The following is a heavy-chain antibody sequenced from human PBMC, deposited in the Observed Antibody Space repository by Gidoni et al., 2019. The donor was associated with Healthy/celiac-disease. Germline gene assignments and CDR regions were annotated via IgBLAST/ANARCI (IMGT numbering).Heavy chain of an antibody. CDR2: IKSKTDGGTT. J-gene: IGHJ4*02. D-gene: IGHD3-16*01. Sequence: EVQLVESGGGLVKPGGSLRLSCAASGFTFSNAWMSWVRQAPGKGLEWVGRIKSKTDGGTTDYAAPVKGRFTISRDESKNTLYLQMNSLKTEDTAVYYCTTEYDYVWGSPFDYWGQGTLVTVSS. CDR1: GFTFSNAW. V-gene: IGHV3-15*01. CDR3: TTEYDYVWGSPFDY.